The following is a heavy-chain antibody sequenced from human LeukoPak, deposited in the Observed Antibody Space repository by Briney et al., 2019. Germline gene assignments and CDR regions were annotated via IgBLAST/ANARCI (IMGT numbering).Heavy chain of an antibody. D-gene: IGHD3-10*01. CDR1: GYTFTSYY. CDR3: ARGRPAYGSGGYYKGTIDY. CDR2: INPSGGST. V-gene: IGHV1-46*01. Sequence: ASVKVSCKASGYTFTSYYMHWVRQAPGQGLEWMGIINPSGGSTSYAQKFQGRVTMTRDTSTSTVYMELSSLRSEDTAVYYWARGRPAYGSGGYYKGTIDYWGQGTLVTVSP. J-gene: IGHJ4*02.